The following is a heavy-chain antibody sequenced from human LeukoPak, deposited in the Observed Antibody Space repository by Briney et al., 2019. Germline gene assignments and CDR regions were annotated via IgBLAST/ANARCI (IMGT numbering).Heavy chain of an antibody. CDR3: ARVDIVWIGV. CDR2: IYYSGST. J-gene: IGHJ6*04. CDR1: GGSISSSSYY. Sequence: PSETLSLTCTVSGGSISSSSYYWGWIRQPPGKGLEWIGSIYYSGSTYYNPSLKSRVTISVDTSKNQFSLKLSSVTAADTAVYYCARVDIVWIGVWGKGTTVTVSS. D-gene: IGHD5/OR15-5a*01. V-gene: IGHV4-39*07.